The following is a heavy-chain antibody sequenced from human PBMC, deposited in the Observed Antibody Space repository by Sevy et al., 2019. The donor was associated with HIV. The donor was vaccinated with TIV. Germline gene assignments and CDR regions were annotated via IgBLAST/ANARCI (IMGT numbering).Heavy chain of an antibody. J-gene: IGHJ4*02. V-gene: IGHV3-30-3*01. Sequence: GGSLRLSCAASGFTFSSYAMHWVRQAPGKGLEWVAVISYDGSNKYYADSVKGRFTISRDNSKNTLYLQMNSLGAEDTAVYYCARDPRGYSYGYYFDYWGQGTLVTVSS. D-gene: IGHD5-18*01. CDR1: GFTFSSYA. CDR3: ARDPRGYSYGYYFDY. CDR2: ISYDGSNK.